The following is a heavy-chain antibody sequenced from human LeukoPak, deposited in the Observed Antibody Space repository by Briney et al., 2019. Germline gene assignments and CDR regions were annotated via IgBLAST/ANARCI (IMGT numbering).Heavy chain of an antibody. CDR1: GFTFSSYW. CDR2: IKQDGSEK. CDR3: AKNRVAADEYYFYGMDV. J-gene: IGHJ6*02. V-gene: IGHV3-7*02. D-gene: IGHD2-15*01. Sequence: PGGSLRLSCAASGFTFSSYWMSWVRQAPGKGLEWVANIKQDGSEKYYVDSVKGRFTISRDNAKNSLSLQMSSLRAEDTAVYYCAKNRVAADEYYFYGMDVWGQGTTVTVSS.